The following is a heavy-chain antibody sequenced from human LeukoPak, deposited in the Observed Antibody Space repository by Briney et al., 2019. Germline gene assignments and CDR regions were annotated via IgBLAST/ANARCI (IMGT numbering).Heavy chain of an antibody. CDR1: GFSISSGYY. CDR3: ARQTGSGLFILP. V-gene: IGHV4-38-2*02. J-gene: IGHJ4*02. Sequence: SETLSLTCTVSGFSISSGYYWGWIRQPPGKGLEWIGNIYHSGSTYYNASLKSRVTISIDTSKNQISLRLTSVTATDTAIYYCARQTGSGLFILPGGQGTLVAVSS. CDR2: IYHSGST. D-gene: IGHD3/OR15-3a*01.